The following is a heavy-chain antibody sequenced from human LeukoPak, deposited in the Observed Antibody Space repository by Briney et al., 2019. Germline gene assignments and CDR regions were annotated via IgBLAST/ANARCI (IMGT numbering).Heavy chain of an antibody. CDR3: ARGRMVRGVTDY. Sequence: SETLSLTCTVSGDSISSGSYYWSWIRQPAGKGLEYIGRINTGGTTNYNPSLRSRVTISVDTSKNQFSLKLSSVTAADTAVYYCARGRMVRGVTDYWGQGTLVTVSS. V-gene: IGHV4-61*02. D-gene: IGHD3-10*01. J-gene: IGHJ4*02. CDR2: INTGGTT. CDR1: GDSISSGSYY.